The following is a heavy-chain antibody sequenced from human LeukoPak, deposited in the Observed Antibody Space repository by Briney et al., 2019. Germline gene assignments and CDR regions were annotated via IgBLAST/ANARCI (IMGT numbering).Heavy chain of an antibody. J-gene: IGHJ4*02. D-gene: IGHD4-23*01. CDR1: GFTFSRNA. CDR2: IGSDDNT. Sequence: GGSLRLSCAASGFTFSRNAMAWVRQAPGKGLEWVAGIGSDDNTHYAESVRGRFTISRDISKNTVSLQMSSLRAEDTAVYYCAKDILRWSFDSWGQGTLVTVSS. CDR3: AKDILRWSFDS. V-gene: IGHV3-23*01.